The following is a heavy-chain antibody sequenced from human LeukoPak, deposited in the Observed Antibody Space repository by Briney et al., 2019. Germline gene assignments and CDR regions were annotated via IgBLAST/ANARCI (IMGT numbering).Heavy chain of an antibody. J-gene: IGHJ4*02. CDR2: INHSGST. Sequence: TSETLSLTCAVYGGSFSGYYWSWIRQPPGKGLEWIGEINHSGSTNYNPSLKSRVTISVDTSKNQFSLKLSSVTAADTAVYYCARVHFGVIDTFDYWGQGTLVTVSS. D-gene: IGHD3-3*01. V-gene: IGHV4-34*01. CDR1: GGSFSGYY. CDR3: ARVHFGVIDTFDY.